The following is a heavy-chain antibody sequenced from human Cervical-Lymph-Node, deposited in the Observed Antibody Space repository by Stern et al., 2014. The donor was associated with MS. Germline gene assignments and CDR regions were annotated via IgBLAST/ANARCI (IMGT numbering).Heavy chain of an antibody. D-gene: IGHD1-26*01. J-gene: IGHJ6*02. V-gene: IGHV1-69*01. Sequence: VQLVESGAEVKKPGSSVKVSCKASGGTFSSYAISWVRQAPGQGLEWMGGIIPIFGPANYGTQFQGRVTITADEPTSTAYMELSSLRSEDTAVYYCARGELKEGLVRGMDVWGQGTTVTVSS. CDR2: IIPIFGPA. CDR3: ARGELKEGLVRGMDV. CDR1: GGTFSSYA.